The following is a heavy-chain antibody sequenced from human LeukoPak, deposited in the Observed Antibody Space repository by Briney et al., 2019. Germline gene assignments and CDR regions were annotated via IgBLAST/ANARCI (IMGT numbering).Heavy chain of an antibody. Sequence: ASVTVSCKASGYTFTSYAMHWVRQAPGQRLEWMGWINAGSGNTKYSQKFQGRVTITRDTSASTAYMELSSLRSEDTAVYYCAREDYVSDAFDIWGQGTMVTVSS. CDR1: GYTFTSYA. J-gene: IGHJ3*02. V-gene: IGHV1-3*01. CDR3: AREDYVSDAFDI. CDR2: INAGSGNT. D-gene: IGHD4-17*01.